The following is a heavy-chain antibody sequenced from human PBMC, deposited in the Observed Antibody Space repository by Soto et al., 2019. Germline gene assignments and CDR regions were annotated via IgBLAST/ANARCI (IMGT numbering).Heavy chain of an antibody. D-gene: IGHD6-13*01. V-gene: IGHV3-33*01. CDR3: ARDGPVWQESGIDY. J-gene: IGHJ4*02. Sequence: PGGSLRLSCAASGFTFSSYGMHWVRQAPGKGLEWVAVIWYDGSNKYYADSVKGRFTISRDNSKNTLYLQMNSLRAEDTAVYYCARDGPVWQESGIDYWGQGTLVTVSS. CDR2: IWYDGSNK. CDR1: GFTFSSYG.